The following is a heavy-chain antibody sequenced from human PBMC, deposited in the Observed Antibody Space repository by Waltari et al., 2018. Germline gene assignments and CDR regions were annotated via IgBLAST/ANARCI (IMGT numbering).Heavy chain of an antibody. D-gene: IGHD3-16*01. CDR1: GGSITTNRHY. CDR3: ATYVGASIGTAAFDV. CDR2: ISYSGAT. J-gene: IGHJ3*01. Sequence: QLHLQESGPGLVQPSETLSLTCSVSGGSITTNRHYWGWIRQPPGKGLEWTATISYSGATYNSPSLKSRLTISADTFKNQFSLKLSSGTAADTAVYYCATYVGASIGTAAFDVWGRGTMVTVSS. V-gene: IGHV4-39*01.